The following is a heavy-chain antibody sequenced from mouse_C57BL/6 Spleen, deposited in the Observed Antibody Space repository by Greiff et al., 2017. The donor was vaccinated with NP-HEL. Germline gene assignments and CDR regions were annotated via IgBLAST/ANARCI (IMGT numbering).Heavy chain of an antibody. D-gene: IGHD4-1*01. Sequence: QVQLQQPGAELVKLGASVKLSCKASGYTFTSYWMHWVKQRPGQGLEWIGMIHPNSGSTNYNEKFKSKATLTVDKSSSTAYMQLSSLTSEDSAVYYCARSLGRYFDVWGTGTTVTVSS. CDR2: IHPNSGST. CDR1: GYTFTSYW. V-gene: IGHV1-64*01. J-gene: IGHJ1*03. CDR3: ARSLGRYFDV.